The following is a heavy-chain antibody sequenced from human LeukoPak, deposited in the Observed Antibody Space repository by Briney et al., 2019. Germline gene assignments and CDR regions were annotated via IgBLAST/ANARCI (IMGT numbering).Heavy chain of an antibody. CDR3: ASPSYSSGWYTFDY. CDR1: GFTFSSYE. CDR2: ISSSGSTI. J-gene: IGHJ4*02. Sequence: GGSLRLSCAASGFTFSSYEMNWVRQAPEKGLEWVSYISSSGSTIYYADSVKGRFTISRDNAKNSLYLQMNSLRAEDTAVYYCASPSYSSGWYTFDYWGQGTLVTVSS. V-gene: IGHV3-48*03. D-gene: IGHD6-19*01.